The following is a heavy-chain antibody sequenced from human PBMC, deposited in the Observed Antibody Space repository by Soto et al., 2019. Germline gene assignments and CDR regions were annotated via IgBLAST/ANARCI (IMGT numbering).Heavy chain of an antibody. D-gene: IGHD1-26*01. Sequence: QVQLVQSGAEVKKPGASVKVSCKASGYTFTSYGISWVRQAPGQGLEWMGWISAYNGNTNYAQKLQGRVTMTTDTPPSTAHMELRSLSSGDTAVYYCAGVSVGAPPPYGMDVWGHGATVTVSS. CDR1: GYTFTSYG. V-gene: IGHV1-18*01. J-gene: IGHJ6*02. CDR3: AGVSVGAPPPYGMDV. CDR2: ISAYNGNT.